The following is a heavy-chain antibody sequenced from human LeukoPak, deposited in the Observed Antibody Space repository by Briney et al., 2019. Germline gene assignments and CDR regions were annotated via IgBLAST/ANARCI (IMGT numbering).Heavy chain of an antibody. V-gene: IGHV1-18*01. Sequence: GASVKLSCKAAGYTFTSYGISWVRQSPGHGLEGMGWSSSYNGNTNYTQTLQGRVTMTTDTSKSTAYMELRSLRSDDTAVYYCARDLPNWGFDYWGQGTLVTVSS. J-gene: IGHJ4*02. D-gene: IGHD7-27*01. CDR1: GYTFTSYG. CDR3: ARDLPNWGFDY. CDR2: SSSYNGNT.